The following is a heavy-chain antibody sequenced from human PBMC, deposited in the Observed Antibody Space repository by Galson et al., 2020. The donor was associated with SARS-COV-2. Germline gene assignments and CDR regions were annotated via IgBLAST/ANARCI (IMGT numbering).Heavy chain of an antibody. J-gene: IGHJ4*02. D-gene: IGHD6-19*01. V-gene: IGHV5-51*01. CDR3: ARPGSVSGWYYFDF. CDR1: GYSFTTYW. CDR2: IYPSDSNT. Sequence: GESLKISCKASGYSFTTYWIGWVRQMPGKGLEWMGIIYPSDSNTRYSTSFQGQVTISADKSISTAYLQWSSLKASDTAMYYCARPGSVSGWYYFDFWGQGTPVTVSS.